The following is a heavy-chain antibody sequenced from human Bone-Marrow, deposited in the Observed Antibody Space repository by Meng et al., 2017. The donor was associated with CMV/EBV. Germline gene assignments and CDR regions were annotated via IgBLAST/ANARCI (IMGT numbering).Heavy chain of an antibody. CDR1: GFTFSSYA. CDR2: ISYDGSNK. D-gene: IGHD5-24*01. CDR3: ARDGYNYGGDYYYGMDV. V-gene: IGHV3-30-3*01. J-gene: IGHJ6*02. Sequence: GESLKISCAASGFTFSSYAMHWVRQAPGKGLEWVAVISYDGSNKYYADSVKGRFTISRDNSKNTLYLQMNSLRAEDTAVYYCARDGYNYGGDYYYGMDVWGQGTTVTVSS.